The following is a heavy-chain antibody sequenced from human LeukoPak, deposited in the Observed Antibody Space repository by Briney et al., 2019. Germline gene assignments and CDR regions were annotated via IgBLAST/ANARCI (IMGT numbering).Heavy chain of an antibody. Sequence: GSLRLSCAASGFTFSSYEMNWVRPAPGKGLEWVSYISSSSSYIYYADSVKGRFTISRDNAKNSLYLQMNSLRAEDTAVYYCARDGGGKGRYSGYDGFDYWGQGTLVTVSS. D-gene: IGHD5-12*01. J-gene: IGHJ4*02. CDR2: ISSSSSYI. CDR1: GFTFSSYE. V-gene: IGHV3-21*05. CDR3: ARDGGGKGRYSGYDGFDY.